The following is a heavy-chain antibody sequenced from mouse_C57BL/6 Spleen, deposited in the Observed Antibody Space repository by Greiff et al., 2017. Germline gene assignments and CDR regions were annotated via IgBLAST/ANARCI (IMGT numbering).Heavy chain of an antibody. J-gene: IGHJ2*01. CDR3: ARRYGSSYGY. D-gene: IGHD1-1*01. CDR1: GYTFTSYW. Sequence: QVQLKQPGAELVKPGASVKLSCKASGYTFTSYWMQWVKQRPGQGLEWIGEIDPSDSYTNYNQKFKGKATLTVDTSSSTAYMQLSSLTSEDSAVYYCARRYGSSYGYWGQGTTLTVSS. V-gene: IGHV1-50*01. CDR2: IDPSDSYT.